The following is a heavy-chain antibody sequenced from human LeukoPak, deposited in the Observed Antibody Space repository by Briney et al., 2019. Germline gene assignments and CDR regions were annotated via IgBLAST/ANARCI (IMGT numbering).Heavy chain of an antibody. J-gene: IGHJ4*02. CDR3: ARLGYYYGSGSQGAGTPNDH. CDR1: GGSFSGYY. V-gene: IGHV4-34*01. D-gene: IGHD3-10*01. CDR2: INHSGST. Sequence: PSETLSLTCAVYGGSFSGYYWSWIRQPPGKGLEWIGEINHSGSTNYNPSLKSRVTISVDTSKNQFSLKLSSVTAADTAVYYCARLGYYYGSGSQGAGTPNDHWGQGTLVTVSS.